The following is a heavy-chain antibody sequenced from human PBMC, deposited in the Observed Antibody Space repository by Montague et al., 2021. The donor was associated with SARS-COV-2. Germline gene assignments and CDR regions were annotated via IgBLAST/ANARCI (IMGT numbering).Heavy chain of an antibody. J-gene: IGHJ6*02. D-gene: IGHD6-6*01. V-gene: IGHV4-4*02. Sequence: SETLSLTCAVFGDSINSEHWWSWVRQPPGKGLEWIVETHQCGGTNYNPSLRSRVSIFLDKSKNQFSLRLTSVTAADTAVYYCARGPSPPAIAAYDYGMDVWGQGPTVPVPS. CDR3: ARGPSPPAIAAYDYGMDV. CDR1: GDSINSEHW. CDR2: THQCGGT.